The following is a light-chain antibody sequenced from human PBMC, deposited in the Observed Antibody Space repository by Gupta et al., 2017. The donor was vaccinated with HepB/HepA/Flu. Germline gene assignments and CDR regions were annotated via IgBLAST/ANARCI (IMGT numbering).Light chain of an antibody. J-gene: IGKJ4*01. Sequence: EIVWTQSPATLSLSPGERATFSYRARQSVSSSLAWYQQKPGQDPRLLLDDASNRATCIPARFSGSRSGTDFTLANISLEPADFAVYYCHQRSNWPPLTFGGGTKVEIK. CDR3: HQRSNWPPLT. V-gene: IGKV3-11*01. CDR1: QSVSSS. CDR2: DAS.